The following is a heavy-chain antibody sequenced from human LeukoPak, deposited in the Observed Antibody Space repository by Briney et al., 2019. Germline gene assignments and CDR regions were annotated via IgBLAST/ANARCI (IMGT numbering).Heavy chain of an antibody. CDR1: GFTFRYYA. CDR2: ISGSGGNT. D-gene: IGHD1-26*01. CDR3: AKDRVGATLYFDY. V-gene: IGHV3-23*01. J-gene: IGHJ4*02. Sequence: GGSLRLSCAASGFTFRYYAMSWVRQAPGKGLEWVSTISGSGGNTYYADSVKGRFTISRDNSKNTVYLQMNSLRAEDTAVYYCAKDRVGATLYFDYWGQGTLVTVSS.